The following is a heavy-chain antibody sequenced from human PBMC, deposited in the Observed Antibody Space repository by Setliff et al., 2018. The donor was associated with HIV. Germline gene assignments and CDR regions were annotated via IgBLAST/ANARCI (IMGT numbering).Heavy chain of an antibody. Sequence: PGGSLSLSCVASGFTFGPFWMHWVRQAPGKGLEWVSYINSDGSIITYGESVKGRFTISRDNAKNTLYLQMNSLRAEDTAVYYCARDRGYPDSFNIWGQGTVVTVTS. CDR3: ARDRGYPDSFNI. V-gene: IGHV3-74*01. D-gene: IGHD3-10*01. J-gene: IGHJ3*02. CDR2: INSDGSII. CDR1: GFTFGPFW.